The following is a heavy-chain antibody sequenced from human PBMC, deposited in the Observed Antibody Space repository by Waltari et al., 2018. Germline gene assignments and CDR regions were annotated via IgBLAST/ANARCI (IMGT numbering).Heavy chain of an antibody. CDR3: ASSRGNSSGWSPFDY. J-gene: IGHJ4*02. CDR2: INHSGST. D-gene: IGHD6-19*01. CDR1: GGSFSGYY. Sequence: QVQLQQWGAGLLKPSETLSLTCAVYGGSFSGYYWSWIRPPPGKGLEWIGEINHSGSTNYNPSLKSRVTISVDTSKNQLSLKLSSVTAADTAVYYGASSRGNSSGWSPFDYWGQGTLVTVSS. V-gene: IGHV4-34*01.